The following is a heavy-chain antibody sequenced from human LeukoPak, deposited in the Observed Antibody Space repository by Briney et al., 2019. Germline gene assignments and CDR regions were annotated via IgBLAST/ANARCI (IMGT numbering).Heavy chain of an antibody. CDR3: ARDGGLDSSGYYFDY. CDR1: GGSFSGYY. D-gene: IGHD3-22*01. CDR2: INHSGST. V-gene: IGHV4-34*01. J-gene: IGHJ4*02. Sequence: SETLSLTCAVYGGSFSGYYWSWIRQPPGKGLEWIGEINHSGSTNYNPPLKSRVTISVDTSKNQFSLKLSSVTAADTAVYYCARDGGLDSSGYYFDYWGQGTLVTVSS.